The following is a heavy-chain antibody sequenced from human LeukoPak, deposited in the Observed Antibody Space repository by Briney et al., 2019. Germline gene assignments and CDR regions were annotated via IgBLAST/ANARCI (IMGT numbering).Heavy chain of an antibody. D-gene: IGHD3-16*01. Sequence: GSSVKVSCKASGGTFSSYAISWVRQAPGQGLEWMGRIIPILGIANYAQKFQGRVTITADKSTSTAYMELSSLRSEDTAVYYCARAYPSGGGVKYYFDYWGQGPWSPSPQ. V-gene: IGHV1-69*04. J-gene: IGHJ4*02. CDR3: ARAYPSGGGVKYYFDY. CDR2: IIPILGIA. CDR1: GGTFSSYA.